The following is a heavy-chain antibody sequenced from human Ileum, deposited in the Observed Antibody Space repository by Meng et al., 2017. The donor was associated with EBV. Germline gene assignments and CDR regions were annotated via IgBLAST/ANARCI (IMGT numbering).Heavy chain of an antibody. Sequence: VXFGAEVKKPXASVSVSCQASGYTFTSYDIKWVRLATGQGLEWMGWISAYNGNTNYAQKLQGRVTMTTDTSTSTAYMELRSLRSDDTAVYYCAGDRQCGYWGQGTLVTVSS. J-gene: IGHJ4*02. CDR1: GYTFTSYD. D-gene: IGHD6-19*01. CDR3: AGDRQCGY. V-gene: IGHV1-18*01. CDR2: ISAYNGNT.